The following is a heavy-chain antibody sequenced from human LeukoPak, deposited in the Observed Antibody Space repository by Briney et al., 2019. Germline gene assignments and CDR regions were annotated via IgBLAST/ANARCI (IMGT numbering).Heavy chain of an antibody. Sequence: LETLSLTCTVSGGSISSYYWSWIRQPPGKGLEWIGYIYYSGSTNYNPSLKSRVTISVDTSKNQFSLKLSSVTAADTAVYYCARGQWPPTYYFDYWGQGTLVTISS. V-gene: IGHV4-59*01. D-gene: IGHD6-19*01. CDR3: ARGQWPPTYYFDY. CDR2: IYYSGST. J-gene: IGHJ4*02. CDR1: GGSISSYY.